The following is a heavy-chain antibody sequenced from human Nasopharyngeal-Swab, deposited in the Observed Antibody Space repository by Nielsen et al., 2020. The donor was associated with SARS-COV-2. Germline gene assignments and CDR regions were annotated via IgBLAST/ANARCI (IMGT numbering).Heavy chain of an antibody. J-gene: IGHJ4*02. CDR1: GGSISSYY. V-gene: IGHV4-59*01. CDR2: IYYSGST. Sequence: SETLSLTCTVSGGSISSYYWSWIRQPAGKGLEWIGYIYYSGSTNYNPSLKGRVTISVDKSKNKFSLKLSSVTAADTAVYYCARAGKPKPRLPILYSGSYHDKKYSFDYFDDWGQGTLVTVSS. CDR3: ARAGKPKPRLPILYSGSYHDKKYSFDYFDD. D-gene: IGHD1-26*01.